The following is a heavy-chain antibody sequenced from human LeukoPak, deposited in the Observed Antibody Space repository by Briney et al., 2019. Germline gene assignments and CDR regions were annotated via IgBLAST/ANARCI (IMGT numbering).Heavy chain of an antibody. V-gene: IGHV3-7*01. J-gene: IGHJ3*02. Sequence: GGSLRLSCAASGFTFSSYWMSWVRQAPGKGLEGVANIKQDGSEKYYVDSVKGRFTISRDNAKNSLYLQMNSLRAEDTAVYYCARKRTAKAFDIWGQGTMVTVSS. CDR3: ARKRTAKAFDI. CDR2: IKQDGSEK. D-gene: IGHD2-21*02. CDR1: GFTFSSYW.